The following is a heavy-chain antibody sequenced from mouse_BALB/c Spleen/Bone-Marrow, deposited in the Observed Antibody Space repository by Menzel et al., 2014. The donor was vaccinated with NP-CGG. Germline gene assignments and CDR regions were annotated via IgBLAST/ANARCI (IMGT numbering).Heavy chain of an antibody. CDR3: ARSRYDVGWFAY. Sequence: EVKLVESGGDLVQPGGSRKLSCAASGFTFSAFGMHWVRQAPERGLEWVAYIISGSNTIYYSDKVKGRFTISRDNPKNALFLQRTSLRSEDTAMYYCARSRYDVGWFAYWGQGTLVTVSA. V-gene: IGHV5-17*02. D-gene: IGHD2-14*01. CDR2: IISGSNTI. J-gene: IGHJ3*01. CDR1: GFTFSAFG.